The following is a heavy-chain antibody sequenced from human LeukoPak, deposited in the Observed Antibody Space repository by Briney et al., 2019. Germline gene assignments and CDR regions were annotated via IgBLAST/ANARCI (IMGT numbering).Heavy chain of an antibody. CDR1: GYSISSGYY. J-gene: IGHJ4*02. D-gene: IGHD6-19*01. V-gene: IGHV4-38-2*02. CDR3: ARDSSGWYADY. CDR2: ISYTGST. Sequence: PSETLSLTCAVSGYSISSGYYWGWIRQPPGKGLEWIGYISYTGSTNYNPSLKSRVIISVDTSKNQFSLKLSSVTAADTAVYYCARDSSGWYADYWGQGILVTVSS.